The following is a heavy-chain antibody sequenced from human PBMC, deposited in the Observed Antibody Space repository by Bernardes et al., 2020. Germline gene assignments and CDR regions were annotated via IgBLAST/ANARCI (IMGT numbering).Heavy chain of an antibody. Sequence: ASVKVSCKASGYSFIGYFMHWVRQAPGQALEWMGRISPTTGNTNYAQKFQGRVTMTRDTSISTAYMELTRLTPDDTAVYYFSRESDYTSSLTGGCNVWGQGTLVTVFS. J-gene: IGHJ4*02. CDR2: ISPTTGNT. CDR3: SRESDYTSSLTGGCNV. V-gene: IGHV1-2*06. CDR1: GYSFIGYF. D-gene: IGHD3-3*01.